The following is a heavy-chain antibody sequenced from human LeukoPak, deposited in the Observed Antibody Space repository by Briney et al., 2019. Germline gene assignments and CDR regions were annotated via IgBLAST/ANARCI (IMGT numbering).Heavy chain of an antibody. Sequence: ASVKVSCKASGYTFINYYIHWVRQAPGQGLEWMGAISPSGGSTVSAPDFQGRLTMTRDTSTNTVYMELSSLRSEDTAVYYCARDPPYNYYFDYWGQGTLVTVSS. CDR1: GYTFINYY. J-gene: IGHJ4*02. CDR2: ISPSGGST. V-gene: IGHV1-46*01. CDR3: ARDPPYNYYFDY. D-gene: IGHD5-24*01.